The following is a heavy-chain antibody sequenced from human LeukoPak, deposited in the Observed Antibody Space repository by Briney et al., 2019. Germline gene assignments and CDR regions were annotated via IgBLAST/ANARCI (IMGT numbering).Heavy chain of an antibody. V-gene: IGHV1-2*04. D-gene: IGHD6-13*01. CDR1: GYTFTGYY. CDR3: ARFSGYGAGTERRSFDY. Sequence: ASVKVSCKASGYTFTGYYMHWVRQAPGQGLEWMGWINPNSGGTNYAQKFQGWVTMTRDTSISTAYMELSRLRSDDTAVYYCARFSGYGAGTERRSFDYWGQGTLVTVSS. CDR2: INPNSGGT. J-gene: IGHJ4*02.